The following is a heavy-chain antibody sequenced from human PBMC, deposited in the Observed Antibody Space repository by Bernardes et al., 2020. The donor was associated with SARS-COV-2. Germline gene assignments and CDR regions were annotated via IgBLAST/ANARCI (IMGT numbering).Heavy chain of an antibody. CDR2: IKSQTEGGTT. J-gene: IGHJ3*02. V-gene: IGHV3-15*01. CDR1: GFSFNKAW. CDR3: ATVHPSGTYHGFDI. Sequence: GGSLRLSCEVSGFSFNKAWMNWVRQAPGKGLEWVGRIKSQTEGGTTAYAAPVKGRFTISRDESKNTVYLQMNSLKTEDTAVFYCATVHPSGTYHGFDIWGQGTLVTVSS. D-gene: IGHD1-1*01.